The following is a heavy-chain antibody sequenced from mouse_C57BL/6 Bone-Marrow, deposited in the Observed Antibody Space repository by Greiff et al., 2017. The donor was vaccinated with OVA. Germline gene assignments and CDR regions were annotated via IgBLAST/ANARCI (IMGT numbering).Heavy chain of an antibody. V-gene: IGHV1-18*01. J-gene: IGHJ1*03. D-gene: IGHD2-3*01. CDR2: INPNNGGT. Sequence: EVQLQQSGPELVKPGASVKIPCKASGYTFTDYNMDWVKQSHGKSLEWIGDINPNNGGTIYNQKFKGKATLTVDKSSSTASMELRSLTSEDTACYCCARDGYCELHWYFGGWGTGTTVTVSS. CDR3: ARDGYCELHWYFGG. CDR1: GYTFTDYN.